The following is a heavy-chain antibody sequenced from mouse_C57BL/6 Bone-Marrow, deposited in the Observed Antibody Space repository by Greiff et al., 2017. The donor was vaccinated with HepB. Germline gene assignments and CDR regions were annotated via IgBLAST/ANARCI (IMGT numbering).Heavy chain of an antibody. Sequence: DVMLVESGGGLVQPKGSLKLSCAASGFSFNTYAMNWVRQAPGKGLEWVARIRSKSNNYATYYADSVKDRFTISRDDSESMLYLQMNNLKTEDTAMYYCVRFFHPAYWGQGTLVTVSA. CDR2: IRSKSNNYAT. CDR3: VRFFHPAY. V-gene: IGHV10-1*01. J-gene: IGHJ3*01. CDR1: GFSFNTYA.